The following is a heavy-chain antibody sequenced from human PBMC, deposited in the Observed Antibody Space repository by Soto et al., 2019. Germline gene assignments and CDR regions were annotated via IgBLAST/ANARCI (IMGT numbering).Heavy chain of an antibody. CDR3: ARGGHVVVVTAALDY. Sequence: QVQLVQSGAEGKKPGASVKVSCKASGDTFTDYYIHWVRQAPGQGLAWMGTVNPSGGHTTYAQHFLGRMTMTMDTSTSTLYKELTSLTSEDTAVYYCARGGHVVVVTAALDYWGQGTLVTVSS. D-gene: IGHD2-21*02. CDR2: VNPSGGHT. CDR1: GDTFTDYY. V-gene: IGHV1-46*01. J-gene: IGHJ4*02.